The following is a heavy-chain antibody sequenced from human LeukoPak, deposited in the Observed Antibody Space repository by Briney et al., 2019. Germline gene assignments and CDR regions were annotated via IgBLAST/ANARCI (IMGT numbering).Heavy chain of an antibody. CDR1: GGSIRSYY. CDR3: ARAQTTVTTAGVYYYGMDV. J-gene: IGHJ6*02. CDR2: IYYSGST. V-gene: IGHV4-59*01. D-gene: IGHD4-11*01. Sequence: SETLSLTCTVSGGSIRSYYWSWIRQPPGKGLEWIGYIYYSGSTNYNPSLKSRVTISVDTSKNQFSLKLSSVTAADTAVYYCARAQTTVTTAGVYYYGMDVWGQGTTVTVSS.